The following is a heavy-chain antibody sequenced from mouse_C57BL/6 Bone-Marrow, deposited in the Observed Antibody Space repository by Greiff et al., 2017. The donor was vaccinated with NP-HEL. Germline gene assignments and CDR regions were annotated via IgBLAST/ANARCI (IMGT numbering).Heavy chain of an antibody. CDR3: ARDFYDGYDGWYFDV. Sequence: EVQLQQSGPELVKPGASVKMSCKASGYTFTSYVMHWVKQKPGQGLEWIGYIYPYNDGTKYNEKFKGKATMTSDKSSSTAYMELSSLTSEDSAVYYCARDFYDGYDGWYFDVWGTGTTVTVSS. J-gene: IGHJ1*03. CDR1: GYTFTSYV. V-gene: IGHV1-14*01. CDR2: IYPYNDGT. D-gene: IGHD2-2*01.